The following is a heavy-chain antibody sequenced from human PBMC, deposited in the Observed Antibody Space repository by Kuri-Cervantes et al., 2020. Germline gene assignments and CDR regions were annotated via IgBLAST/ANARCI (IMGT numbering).Heavy chain of an antibody. D-gene: IGHD3-10*01. CDR3: ARDLGSGNYPSWFDP. CDR1: GGSISSSSYY. V-gene: IGHV4-61*05. Sequence: SQTLSLTCAVYGGSISSSSYYWGWIRQPPGKGLGWIGYIYYSGSTFYNPSLKSRVTISLDTSKNQFSLKLSSVTAADAAVYYCARDLGSGNYPSWFDPWGQGTLVTVSS. CDR2: IYYSGST. J-gene: IGHJ5*02.